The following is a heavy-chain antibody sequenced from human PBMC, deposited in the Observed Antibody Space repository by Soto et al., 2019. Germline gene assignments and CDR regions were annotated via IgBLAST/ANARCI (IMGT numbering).Heavy chain of an antibody. CDR2: ISSSSSYT. J-gene: IGHJ3*02. CDR3: ARDIYQNYYDSSGYYYGRDAFDI. Sequence: PGGSLRLSCAASGFTFSDYYMSWIRQAPGKGLEWVSYISSSSSYTNYADSVKGRFTISRDNAKNSLYLQMNSLRAEDTAVYYCARDIYQNYYDSSGYYYGRDAFDIWGQGTMVTVSS. D-gene: IGHD3-22*01. V-gene: IGHV3-11*06. CDR1: GFTFSDYY.